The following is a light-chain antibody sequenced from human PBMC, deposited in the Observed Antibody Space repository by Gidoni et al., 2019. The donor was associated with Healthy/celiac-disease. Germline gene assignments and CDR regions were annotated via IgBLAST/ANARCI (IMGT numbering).Light chain of an antibody. CDR3: QQYNNWPPYT. CDR1: QRVSSN. Sequence: EIMMTQSPATRSVSPGERATLSCRASQRVSSNLAWYQQKPGQAPRLLIYGASTRATGIPARFSGSGSGTEFTLTISSLQSEDFAVYYCQQYNNWPPYTFGQGTKLEIK. CDR2: GAS. J-gene: IGKJ2*01. V-gene: IGKV3-15*01.